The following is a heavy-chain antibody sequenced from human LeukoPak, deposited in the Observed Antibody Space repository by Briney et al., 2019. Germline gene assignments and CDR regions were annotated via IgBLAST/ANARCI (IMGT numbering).Heavy chain of an antibody. Sequence: GGSLRLSCAASEFTFGDYSMNWVRQAPGKGLEWVASISSSSRYIYYADSVKGRFTISRDNAKNSLYLQMNSLRAEDTAVYYCAKDATAVVGTVYMDVWGKGTTVTISS. CDR3: AKDATAVVGTVYMDV. CDR1: EFTFGDYS. D-gene: IGHD6-13*01. CDR2: ISSSSRYI. J-gene: IGHJ6*03. V-gene: IGHV3-21*01.